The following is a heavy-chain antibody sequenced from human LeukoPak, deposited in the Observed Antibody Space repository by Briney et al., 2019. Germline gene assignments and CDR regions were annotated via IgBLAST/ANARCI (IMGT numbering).Heavy chain of an antibody. CDR3: ARAGGGGYRSGGSCLNWFDP. CDR1: GGSISSGGYY. Sequence: SQTLSLTCTVSGGSISSGGYYWSWIRQHAGKGLEWIGYIYYSGSTYYNPSLKSRVTISVDTSKNQFSLKLSSVTAADTAVYYCARAGGGGYRSGGSCLNWFDPWGQGTLVTVSS. J-gene: IGHJ5*02. CDR2: IYYSGST. D-gene: IGHD2-15*01. V-gene: IGHV4-31*03.